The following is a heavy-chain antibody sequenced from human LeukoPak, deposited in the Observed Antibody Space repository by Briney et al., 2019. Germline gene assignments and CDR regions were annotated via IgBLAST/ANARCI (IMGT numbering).Heavy chain of an antibody. J-gene: IGHJ4*02. CDR2: ICSGGST. Sequence: GGSLRLPCAASGFTVSSNYMSWVRQAPGKGLEWVSVICSGGSTYYADSVKGRFTISRHNSKNTLYLQMNSLRAEDTAVYYCARCRSGSYFDYWGQGTLVTVSS. CDR1: GFTVSSNY. V-gene: IGHV3-53*04. D-gene: IGHD1-26*01. CDR3: ARCRSGSYFDY.